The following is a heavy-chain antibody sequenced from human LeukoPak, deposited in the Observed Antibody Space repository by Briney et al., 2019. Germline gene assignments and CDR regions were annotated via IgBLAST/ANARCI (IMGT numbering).Heavy chain of an antibody. J-gene: IGHJ5*02. CDR1: GFTFSSYS. Sequence: GGSLRLSCAASGFTFSSYSMNWVRQAPGRGLEWVSSISSSSSYIYYADSVKGRFTISSDNAKNSLYLQMHSLRAEDTAVYYCARDSSGWTWGQGTLVTVSS. CDR3: ARDSSGWT. V-gene: IGHV3-21*01. CDR2: ISSSSSYI. D-gene: IGHD6-19*01.